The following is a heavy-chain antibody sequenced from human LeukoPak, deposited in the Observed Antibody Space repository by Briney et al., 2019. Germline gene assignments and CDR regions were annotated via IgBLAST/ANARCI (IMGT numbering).Heavy chain of an antibody. CDR2: ISGGST. Sequence: PGGSLRLSCAASGFPFRRYDMSWARHAPGKGLERVSDISGGSTYYVDCVRGRFTITRENTKNTLYLQMNSLRAEDTAVYYCAKSRMVSALLFDYWGQGTLVTVSS. J-gene: IGHJ4*02. D-gene: IGHD2-15*01. CDR3: AKSRMVSALLFDY. V-gene: IGHV3-23*01. CDR1: GFPFRRYD.